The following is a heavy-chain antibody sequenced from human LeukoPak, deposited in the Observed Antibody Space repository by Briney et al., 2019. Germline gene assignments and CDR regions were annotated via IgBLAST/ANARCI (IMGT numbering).Heavy chain of an antibody. Sequence: SETLSLTCTVSGGSISSYYWSWIRQPPGKGLEWIGYIYYSGSTNYNPSLKSRVTISADTSKNQFSLKLSSVTAADTAVYYCARGFAYCGGDCYSWGQGTLVTVSS. D-gene: IGHD2-21*02. CDR2: IYYSGST. J-gene: IGHJ4*02. CDR3: ARGFAYCGGDCYS. V-gene: IGHV4-59*01. CDR1: GGSISSYY.